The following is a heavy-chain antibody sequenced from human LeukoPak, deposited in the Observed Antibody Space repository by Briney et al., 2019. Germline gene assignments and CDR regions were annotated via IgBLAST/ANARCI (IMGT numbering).Heavy chain of an antibody. D-gene: IGHD3-10*01. CDR2: IYTSGST. CDR1: GGSFSGYY. CDR3: AGSGSYSKHAFDI. V-gene: IGHV4-59*10. Sequence: SETLALTCAVYGGSFSGYYWSWMRQPAGKGLEWIGRIYTSGSTNYNPSLKSRVTISVDTSKNQFSLKLSSVTAADTAVYYCAGSGSYSKHAFDIWGQGTMVTVSS. J-gene: IGHJ3*02.